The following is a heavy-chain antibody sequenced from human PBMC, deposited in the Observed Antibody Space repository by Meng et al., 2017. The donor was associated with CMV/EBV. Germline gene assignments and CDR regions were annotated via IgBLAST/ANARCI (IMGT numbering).Heavy chain of an antibody. Sequence: ESLKISCAVYGGSFSGYYWSWIRQPPGKGLEWIGEINHSGSTNYNPSLKSRVTISVDTSKNQFSLKLSSVTAADTAVYYCARHGVTIFGVVRVLSAFDIWGQGTMVTVSS. CDR3: ARHGVTIFGVVRVLSAFDI. CDR2: INHSGST. CDR1: GGSFSGYY. J-gene: IGHJ3*02. V-gene: IGHV4-34*01. D-gene: IGHD3-3*01.